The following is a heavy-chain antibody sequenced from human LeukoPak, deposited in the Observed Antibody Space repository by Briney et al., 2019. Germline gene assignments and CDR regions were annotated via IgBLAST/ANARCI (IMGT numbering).Heavy chain of an antibody. CDR3: ASFYSSGWVDAFDI. CDR1: GFTVSSNY. J-gene: IGHJ3*02. V-gene: IGHV3-53*01. Sequence: PGGSLRLSCAASGFTVSSNYMSWVRQAPGKGLEWVSLIYSGGSTYYADSVKGRFTISRDNSKNTLYLQMNSLRAEDTAVYYCASFYSSGWVDAFDIWGQGTMVTVSS. CDR2: IYSGGST. D-gene: IGHD6-19*01.